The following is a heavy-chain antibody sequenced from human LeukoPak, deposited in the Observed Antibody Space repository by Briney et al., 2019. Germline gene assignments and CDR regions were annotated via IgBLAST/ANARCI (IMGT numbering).Heavy chain of an antibody. CDR1: GGSISSGGHS. V-gene: IGHV4-31*03. J-gene: IGHJ6*03. CDR2: IYYSGST. Sequence: PSETLSLTCTVSGGSISSGGHSWGWIRQHPGKGLEWIGYIYYSGSTYYNSSLKSRVTISVDTSKNQFSLKLSSVTAADTAVYYCARDLSSLTGTGGTGDYYYHYMDVWGNGTTVTVSS. D-gene: IGHD1-7*01. CDR3: ARDLSSLTGTGGTGDYYYHYMDV.